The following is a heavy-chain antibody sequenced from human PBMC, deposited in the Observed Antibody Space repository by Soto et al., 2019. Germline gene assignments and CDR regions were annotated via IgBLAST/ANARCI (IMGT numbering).Heavy chain of an antibody. Sequence: ASVKVSCKAPADTFTSYYIHWVRQAPGHGLEWMGIINPNGGSTRFAQTFQGRITMTTDTSTSTVYMELRSLRAEDTAVYYCAKHLIGGRLQSPFDLWGQGTQVTVSS. CDR3: AKHLIGGRLQSPFDL. D-gene: IGHD3-22*01. V-gene: IGHV1-46*01. J-gene: IGHJ4*02. CDR2: INPNGGST. CDR1: ADTFTSYY.